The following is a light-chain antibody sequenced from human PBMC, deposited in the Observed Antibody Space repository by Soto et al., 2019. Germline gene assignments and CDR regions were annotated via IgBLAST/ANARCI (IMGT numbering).Light chain of an antibody. CDR3: QHYNIWPHMLA. CDR2: DTS. V-gene: IGKV3-15*01. J-gene: IGKJ4*01. CDR1: QSVSSN. Sequence: DIVLTQSPATLSAYPGIRATLSCMASQSVSSNLAWYQQKPGQAPRLLIYDTSTRATDIPARFSGSGSGTEFTLTISSLQSEYFAVYYRQHYNIWPHMLAFGGGTKVEI.